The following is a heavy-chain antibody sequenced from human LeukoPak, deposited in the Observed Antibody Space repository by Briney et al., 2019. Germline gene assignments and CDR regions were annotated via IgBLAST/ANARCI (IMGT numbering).Heavy chain of an antibody. J-gene: IGHJ4*02. D-gene: IGHD6-13*01. CDR3: ARITIAAAAFDY. Sequence: ESLRLSCAASGFTFSSYSMNWVRQAPGKGLEWVSSISSSSSYIYYADSVKGRFTISRDNAKNSLYLQMNSLRAEDTAVYYCARITIAAAAFDYWGQGTLVTVSS. CDR2: ISSSSSYI. V-gene: IGHV3-21*01. CDR1: GFTFSSYS.